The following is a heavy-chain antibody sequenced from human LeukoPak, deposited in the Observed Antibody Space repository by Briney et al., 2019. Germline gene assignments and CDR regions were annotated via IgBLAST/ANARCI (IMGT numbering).Heavy chain of an antibody. CDR2: IKHDGSEK. V-gene: IGHV3-7*01. CDR3: TRGGIWGMDV. Sequence: GGSLSLSCVASGFTFNNYWMTWVRQAPGKGLEWVATIKHDGSEKYYVDSVEGRFTISRDNGKNSLYLQMNSLRAEDTAVYYCTRGGIWGMDVWGQGTTVIVSS. CDR1: GFTFNNYW. J-gene: IGHJ6*02. D-gene: IGHD1-26*01.